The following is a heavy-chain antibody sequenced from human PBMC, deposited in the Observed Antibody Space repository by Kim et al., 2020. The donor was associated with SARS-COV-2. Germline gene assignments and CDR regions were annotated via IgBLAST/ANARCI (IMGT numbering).Heavy chain of an antibody. CDR2: IFPGDSHT. CDR1: GYTFANYW. V-gene: IGHV5-51*01. J-gene: IGHJ6*02. CDR3: ARHASPPLYFDMDI. Sequence: GESLKISCKGSGYTFANYWIGWVRQMPGKGLEWMGIIFPGDSHTKYGQSFQGQVTISADKSLSTVYLHGTSLKASDSALYYCARHASPPLYFDMDIWGQGTAVTVSS.